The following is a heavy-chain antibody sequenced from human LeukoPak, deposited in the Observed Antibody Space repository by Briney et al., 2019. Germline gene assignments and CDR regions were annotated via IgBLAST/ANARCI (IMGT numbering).Heavy chain of an antibody. V-gene: IGHV3-30-3*01. D-gene: IGHD1-26*01. CDR1: GFTFSSYA. CDR3: ARDSLSGSYSEH. Sequence: HPGRSLRLSCAASGFTFSSYAMHWVRQAPGKGLEWVAFISYDGSNKYYADSVKGRFTISRDNYKNTLYLQMNSVRAEDTAVYYCARDSLSGSYSEHWGQGTLVTVSS. J-gene: IGHJ1*01. CDR2: ISYDGSNK.